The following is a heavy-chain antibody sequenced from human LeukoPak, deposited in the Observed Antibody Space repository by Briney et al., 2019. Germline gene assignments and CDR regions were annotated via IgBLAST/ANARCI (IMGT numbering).Heavy chain of an antibody. J-gene: IGHJ4*02. CDR3: AKRYYYGSSRYGPDY. CDR2: ICGSDGSR. V-gene: IGHV3-23*01. D-gene: IGHD3-22*01. Sequence: GGSLRLSCAASGFSFSGYYMSWIRQAPGKGLEWVSAICGSDGSRYYADSVKGRFTISRDNSKNTLYLQMNSLRGEDTAVYYCAKRYYYGSSRYGPDYWGQGTLVTVSS. CDR1: GFSFSGYY.